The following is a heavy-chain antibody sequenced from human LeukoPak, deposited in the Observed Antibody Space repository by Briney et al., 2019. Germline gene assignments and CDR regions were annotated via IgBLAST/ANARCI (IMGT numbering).Heavy chain of an antibody. J-gene: IGHJ4*02. CDR3: ANDPSFTTPYSGSYIDY. V-gene: IGHV3-74*01. D-gene: IGHD1-26*01. Sequence: GGSLRLSCAASGFTFSNYWMHWVRQAPGKGLVWVSRINTDGRSTSYVDSVKDRFTISRDNAKNTLYLQMNSLRPEDTAVYYCANDPSFTTPYSGSYIDYWGQGTLVTVSS. CDR1: GFTFSNYW. CDR2: INTDGRST.